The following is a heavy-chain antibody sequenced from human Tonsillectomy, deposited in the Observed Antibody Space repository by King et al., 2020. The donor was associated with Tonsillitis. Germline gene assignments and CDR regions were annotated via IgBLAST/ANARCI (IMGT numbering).Heavy chain of an antibody. CDR2: IWYDGSNK. J-gene: IGHJ3*02. CDR3: TKPTAAGTCGDFYI. D-gene: IGHD6-13*01. V-gene: IGHV3-33*06. CDR1: GFTFSSYG. Sequence: VQLVESGGGVVQPGRSLRLSCAGFGFTFSSYGMHWVRQAPEKGLEWVAVIWYDGSNKYYADSVKGRFTISRDNSKNTLYLQMNSLRAEDTAVYYCTKPTAAGTCGDFYIWGQGTMVTVSS.